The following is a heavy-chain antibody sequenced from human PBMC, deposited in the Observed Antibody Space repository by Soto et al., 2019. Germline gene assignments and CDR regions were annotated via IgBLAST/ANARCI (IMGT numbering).Heavy chain of an antibody. CDR2: ISSSGSTI. CDR3: ARVPYSGYDSAGVAYFDY. CDR1: GFTFSDYY. D-gene: IGHD5-12*01. V-gene: IGHV3-11*01. Sequence: PGGSLRLSCAASGFTFSDYYMSWIRQAPGKGLEWVSYISSSGSTIYYADSVKGRFTISRDNAKNSLYLQMNSLRAEDTAVYYCARVPYSGYDSAGVAYFDYWGQGTLVTVSS. J-gene: IGHJ4*02.